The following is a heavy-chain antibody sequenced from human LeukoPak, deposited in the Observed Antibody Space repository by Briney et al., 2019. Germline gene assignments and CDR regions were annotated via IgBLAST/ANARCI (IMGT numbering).Heavy chain of an antibody. CDR3: ARGGGSYYFGADY. D-gene: IGHD1-26*01. Sequence: ASVKVSCKASGYTFTSYDINWVRQATGQGREWMGWMNPNSGNTGYAQKFQGRVTITRNTSRSTAYLELSSLRSEDTAVYYCARGGGSYYFGADYWGQGTLVTVSS. J-gene: IGHJ4*02. V-gene: IGHV1-8*01. CDR1: GYTFTSYD. CDR2: MNPNSGNT.